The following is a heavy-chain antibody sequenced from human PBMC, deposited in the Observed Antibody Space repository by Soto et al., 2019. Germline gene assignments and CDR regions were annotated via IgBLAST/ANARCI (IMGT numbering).Heavy chain of an antibody. CDR1: GGSISSSSYY. CDR3: ARTAYYYDSSGYAFDY. J-gene: IGHJ4*02. D-gene: IGHD3-22*01. CDR2: IYYSGST. V-gene: IGHV4-39*01. Sequence: SETLSLTCTVSGGSISSSSYYWGWIRQPPVKGLEWIGSIYYSGSTYYNPSLKSRVTISVDTSKNQFSLKLSSVTAADTAVYYCARTAYYYDSSGYAFDYWGQGTLVTVSS.